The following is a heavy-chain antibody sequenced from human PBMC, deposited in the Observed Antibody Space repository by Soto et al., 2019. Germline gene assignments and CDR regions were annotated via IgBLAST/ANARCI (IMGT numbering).Heavy chain of an antibody. CDR2: IYPGDSDT. V-gene: IGHV5-51*01. Sequence: PGESLKISCKGSGYSFTSYWIGWVRQMPGKGLEWMGIIYPGDSDTRYSPSFQGQVTISADKSISTAYLQWSSLKASDTAMYYCARQGNSRHGYPEGFDYWGQGTLVTVSS. D-gene: IGHD5-12*01. J-gene: IGHJ4*02. CDR1: GYSFTSYW. CDR3: ARQGNSRHGYPEGFDY.